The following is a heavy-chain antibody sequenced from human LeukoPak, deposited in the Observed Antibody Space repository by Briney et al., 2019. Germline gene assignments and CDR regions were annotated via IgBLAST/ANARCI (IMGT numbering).Heavy chain of an antibody. CDR3: ARDRSHQRRFHSSREENWFDP. CDR1: EFTFSSYS. D-gene: IGHD6-13*01. CDR2: ISSSSDYI. V-gene: IGHV3-21*01. Sequence: HPGGSLRLSCAASEFTFSSYSMNWVRQAPGKGLEWVSSISSSSDYIYYADSVKGRFTISRDNAKNSLYLQMNSLRAEDTAVYYCARDRSHQRRFHSSREENWFDPWGQGTLVTVSS. J-gene: IGHJ5*02.